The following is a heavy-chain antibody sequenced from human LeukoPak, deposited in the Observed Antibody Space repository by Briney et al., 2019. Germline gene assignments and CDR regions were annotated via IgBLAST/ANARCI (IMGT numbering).Heavy chain of an antibody. Sequence: SETLSLTCTVSGYSISSGFYWGWIRQPPGKRLEWTGSIYHSGSTHYNSSLKSRVTISVDTSKNQLSLKLSSVTAADTAVYYCARGVGLTQGGTFDYWGQGTLVTVSS. V-gene: IGHV4-38-2*02. J-gene: IGHJ4*02. CDR3: ARGVGLTQGGTFDY. CDR2: IYHSGST. D-gene: IGHD1-1*01. CDR1: GYSISSGFY.